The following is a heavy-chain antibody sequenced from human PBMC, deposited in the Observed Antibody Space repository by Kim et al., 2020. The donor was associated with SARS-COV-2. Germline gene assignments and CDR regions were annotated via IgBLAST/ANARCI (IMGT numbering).Heavy chain of an antibody. J-gene: IGHJ3*02. V-gene: IGHV4-39*01. CDR1: GGSISSTTYY. CDR2: IYYSGSA. CDR3: ASHFDYPNAFDI. D-gene: IGHD4-17*01. Sequence: SETLSLTCSASGGSISSTTYYWGWIRQPPGKGLEWIGSIYYSGSANCNPSLKSRVSISVDTSKNQFSLKLTSVTAADTAVYYCASHFDYPNAFDIWGQG.